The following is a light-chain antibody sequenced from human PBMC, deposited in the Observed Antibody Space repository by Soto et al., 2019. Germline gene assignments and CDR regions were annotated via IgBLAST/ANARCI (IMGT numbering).Light chain of an antibody. CDR2: DVS. J-gene: IGLJ1*01. Sequence: QSVLTQPASVSGSPGQSITISCTGTSSDVGGYNYVSWYQHHPGKAPRLLIYDVSNRPSGVSNRFSGSKSDNTASLTISGLQPEDEADYYCSSYTTSNTRQIVFGTGTKDTVL. V-gene: IGLV2-14*03. CDR3: SSYTTSNTRQIV. CDR1: SSDVGGYNY.